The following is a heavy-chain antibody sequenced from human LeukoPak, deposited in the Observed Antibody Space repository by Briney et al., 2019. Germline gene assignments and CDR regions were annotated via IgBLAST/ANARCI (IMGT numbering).Heavy chain of an antibody. D-gene: IGHD3-3*01. V-gene: IGHV4-34*01. CDR3: ATGRFLEMLD. Sequence: KPSETLSLTCAVYGGSFSGYYWSWIRRPPGKGLEWIGEINHSGSTNYNPSLKSRVTISVDTSKNQFSLKLSSVTAADTAVYYCATGRFLEMLDWGQGTLVTVSS. CDR2: INHSGST. J-gene: IGHJ4*02. CDR1: GGSFSGYY.